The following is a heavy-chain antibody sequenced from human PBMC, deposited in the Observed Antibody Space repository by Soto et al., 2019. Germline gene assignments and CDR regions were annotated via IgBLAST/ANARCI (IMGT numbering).Heavy chain of an antibody. CDR2: IIPVFGTA. CDR3: ASQTGTTGNYYSGMDV. D-gene: IGHD1-1*01. V-gene: IGHV1-69*05. J-gene: IGHJ6*02. CDR1: GGTFSRYG. Sequence: QVQLVQSGAEVKKPGSSVKVSCKASGGTFSRYGISWVRQAPGQGLEWMGGIIPVFGTANYAQKFQGRVTIXXDECTSTAYMELSSLRSEDTAVYYCASQTGTTGNYYSGMDVWGQGTTVTVSS.